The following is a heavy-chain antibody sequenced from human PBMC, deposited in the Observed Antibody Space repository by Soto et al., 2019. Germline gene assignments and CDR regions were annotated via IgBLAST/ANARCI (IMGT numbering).Heavy chain of an antibody. CDR1: GGSISSYY. D-gene: IGHD3-10*01. J-gene: IGHJ6*03. Sequence: TSETLSLTCTVSGGSISSYYGSWIRQPPGKGLEWIGYIYYSGSTNYNPSLKSRVTISVDTSKNQFSLKLSSVTAADTAVYYCGTRGSGSSGTLTDYSYMDVWGKGTTVTVSS. CDR3: GTRGSGSSGTLTDYSYMDV. V-gene: IGHV4-59*01. CDR2: IYYSGST.